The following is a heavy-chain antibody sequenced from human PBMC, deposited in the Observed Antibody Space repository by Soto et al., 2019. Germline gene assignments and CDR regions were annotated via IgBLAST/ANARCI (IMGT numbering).Heavy chain of an antibody. V-gene: IGHV4-34*01. CDR3: ARDLAHSSWRYKGTTGFDY. Sequence: SETLSLTCAVYGGSFSGYYWSWIRQPPGKGLEWIGEINHSGSTNYNPSLKSRVTISVDTSKNQFSLKLSSVTAADTAVYYCARDLAHSSWRYKGTTGFDYWGQGTLVTVSS. D-gene: IGHD6-13*01. CDR2: INHSGST. CDR1: GGSFSGYY. J-gene: IGHJ4*02.